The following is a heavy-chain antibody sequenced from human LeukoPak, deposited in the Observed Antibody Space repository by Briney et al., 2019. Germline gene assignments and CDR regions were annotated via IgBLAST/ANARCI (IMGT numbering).Heavy chain of an antibody. J-gene: IGHJ2*01. CDR3: ARSAMVTTEWYFDL. Sequence: SETLSLTCTVSGDSISSGSYYWGWIRQPPGKGLQWIGSISVYYSGTTYYNPSLESRVTISVDTSKNHFSLKLSSVTAADTAVYFCARSAMVTTEWYFDLWGRGTLVTVSS. CDR2: ISVYYSGTT. CDR1: GDSISSGSYY. D-gene: IGHD4-17*01. V-gene: IGHV4-39*02.